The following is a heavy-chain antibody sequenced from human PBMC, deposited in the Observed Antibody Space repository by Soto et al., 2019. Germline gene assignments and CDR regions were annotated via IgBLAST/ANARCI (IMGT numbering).Heavy chain of an antibody. CDR1: GFTFSGYA. CDR3: AKEKDYDYVWGSSRYTSDY. J-gene: IGHJ4*02. V-gene: IGHV3-23*01. CDR2: LSGSGGT. D-gene: IGHD3-16*02. Sequence: GGSRRLSCTASGFTFSGYAMSWVRQAPGKGLEWVSGLSGSGGTLYADSVKGRFTISRDNSKNTLYLQMNSLRAEDAAIYYCAKEKDYDYVWGSSRYTSDYWGQGTLVTVSS.